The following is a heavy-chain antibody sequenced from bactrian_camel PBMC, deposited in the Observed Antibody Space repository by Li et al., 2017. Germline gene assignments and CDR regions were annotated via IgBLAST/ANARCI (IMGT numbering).Heavy chain of an antibody. CDR2: SYSDGYP. Sequence: HVQLVESGGGSVQSGGSLRLSCAASGPIETRNMAWFRQAPGKERGGVAASYSDGYPTYAPSVKGRFSIARDNSGRTLHLQMNNPKPEDTALYYCAASGRGSELDLLPSSYPYWGHGTQVTVS. CDR1: GPIETRN. J-gene: IGHJ4*01. V-gene: IGHV3S53*01. D-gene: IGHD1*01. CDR3: AASGRGSELDLLPSSYPY.